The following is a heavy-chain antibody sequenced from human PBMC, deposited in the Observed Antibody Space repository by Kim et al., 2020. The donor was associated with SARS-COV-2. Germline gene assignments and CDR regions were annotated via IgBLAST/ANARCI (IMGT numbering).Heavy chain of an antibody. J-gene: IGHJ4*02. V-gene: IGHV3-20*03. CDR3: ARGGGGYGEVIDY. Sequence: YADSAKGRFTICRDNAKNSLYLQMNSLRAEDTALYYCARGGGGYGEVIDYWGQGTLVTVSS. D-gene: IGHD4-17*01.